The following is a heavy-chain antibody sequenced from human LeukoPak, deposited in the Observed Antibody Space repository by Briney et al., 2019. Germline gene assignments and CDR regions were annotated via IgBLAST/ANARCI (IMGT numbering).Heavy chain of an antibody. CDR1: GGSLSGYY. D-gene: IGHD6-13*01. CDR3: ASSDSSSWYVRVVYYVY. V-gene: IGHV4-34*01. J-gene: IGHJ4*02. CDR2: INHSGST. Sequence: SETLSLTCAVYGGSLSGYYWSWIRQPPGKGLEWIGEINHSGSTNYNPSLKSRVTISVDTSKNQFSLKLSSVTAADTAVYYCASSDSSSWYVRVVYYVYWGQGTLVTVSS.